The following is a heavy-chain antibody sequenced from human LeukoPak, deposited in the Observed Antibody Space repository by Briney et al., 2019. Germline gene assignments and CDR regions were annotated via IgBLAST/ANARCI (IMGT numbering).Heavy chain of an antibody. D-gene: IGHD2-8*02. Sequence: PGGSLRLSGAASGFPFSSYSMNWVGQAPGKGLEWVSYISSSSSTIYYADSVKGRFTISRDNAKNSLYLQMNSLRDEDTAVYYCARALGGVSPLDYWGQGTLVTVSS. CDR1: GFPFSSYS. CDR2: ISSSSSTI. CDR3: ARALGGVSPLDY. V-gene: IGHV3-48*02. J-gene: IGHJ4*02.